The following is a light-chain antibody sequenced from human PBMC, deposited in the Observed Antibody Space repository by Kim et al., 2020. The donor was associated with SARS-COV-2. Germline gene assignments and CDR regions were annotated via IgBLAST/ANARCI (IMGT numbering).Light chain of an antibody. CDR1: QSVSTTY. CDR3: QQYGTSPRT. CDR2: GTS. Sequence: SPGHGATLSCRASQSVSTTYLAWYQQKSGQAPRLLIYGTSSRATGIPDRFSGSGSGTDFTLTISRLEPEDFAVYYCQQYGTSPRTFGGGTKVDIK. V-gene: IGKV3-20*01. J-gene: IGKJ4*01.